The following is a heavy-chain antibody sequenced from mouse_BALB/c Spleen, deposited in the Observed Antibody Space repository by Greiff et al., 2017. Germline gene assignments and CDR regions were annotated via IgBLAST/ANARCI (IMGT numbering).Heavy chain of an antibody. CDR3: ARESYGTGAMDD. CDR2: ISYDGSN. V-gene: IGHV3-6*02. J-gene: IGHJ4*01. D-gene: IGHD1-1*01. CDR1: GYSITSGYY. Sequence: VQLKESGPGLVKPSQSLSLTCSVTGYSITSGYYWNWIRQFPGNKLEWMGYISYDGSNNYNPSLKNRISITRDTSKNQFFLKLNSVTTEDTATYYCARESYGTGAMDDWGQGTSVTVSS.